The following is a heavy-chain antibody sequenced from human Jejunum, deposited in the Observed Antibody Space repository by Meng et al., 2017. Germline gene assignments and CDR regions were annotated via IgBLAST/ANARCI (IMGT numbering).Heavy chain of an antibody. V-gene: IGHV4-30-4*01. D-gene: IGHD3/OR15-3a*01. CDR3: ARGPHLNSWTGIDS. Sequence: QVQLQESGPGLVKPSQTLSLTCTVSGDSSSRSDYYWTWIRQPPGKGLEWIGFSTYGGTSYYNPSLKGRLTISVDRSNSQFSLEVTSVTAADTAVYYCARGPHLNSWTGIDSWGQGALVTVSS. CDR2: STYGGTS. J-gene: IGHJ4*02. CDR1: GDSSSRSDYY.